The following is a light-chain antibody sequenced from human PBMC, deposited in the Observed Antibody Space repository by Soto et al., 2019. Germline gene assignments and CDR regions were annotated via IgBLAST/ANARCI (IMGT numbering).Light chain of an antibody. CDR3: QQYCSSPDT. CDR2: GAS. V-gene: IGKV3-20*01. J-gene: IGKJ2*01. CDR1: QSVSSNY. Sequence: EIVLTQSPGTLSLSPGERATLSCRASQSVSSNYLAWYQQKPGQAPRLLIFGASSRAPGIPDRFSGSGSGTDFTLSISRLEPEDFAVYYCQQYCSSPDTFGQGTKLEIK.